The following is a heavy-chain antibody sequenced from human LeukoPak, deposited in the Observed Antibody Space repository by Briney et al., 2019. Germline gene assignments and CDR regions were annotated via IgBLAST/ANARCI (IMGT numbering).Heavy chain of an antibody. D-gene: IGHD3-22*01. J-gene: IGHJ4*02. Sequence: ASETLSLTCAVYGGSFSGYYWSWIRQPPGKGLEWIGEINHSGSTNYNPSLKSRVTISVDTSKNQFFLNLSSVTAADTAVYYCAGLVGRYSSGLYYYYFDYWGQGTLVTVSS. V-gene: IGHV4-34*01. CDR1: GGSFSGYY. CDR3: AGLVGRYSSGLYYYYFDY. CDR2: INHSGST.